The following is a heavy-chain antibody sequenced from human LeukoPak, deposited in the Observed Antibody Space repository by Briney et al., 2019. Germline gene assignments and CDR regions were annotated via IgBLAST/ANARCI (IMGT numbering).Heavy chain of an antibody. D-gene: IGHD3-9*01. V-gene: IGHV3-21*01. J-gene: IGHJ3*02. CDR2: ISSSSSYI. Sequence: GGSLRLSCAASGFTFSSYSMNWVRQAPGKGLEWVSSISSSSSYIYYADSVEGRFTISRDNAKNSLYLQMNSLRAEDTAVYYCTVPLYFAYAFDIWGQGTMVTVSS. CDR3: TVPLYFAYAFDI. CDR1: GFTFSSYS.